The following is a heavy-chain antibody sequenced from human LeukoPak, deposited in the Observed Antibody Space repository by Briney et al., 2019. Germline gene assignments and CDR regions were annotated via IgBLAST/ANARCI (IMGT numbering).Heavy chain of an antibody. J-gene: IGHJ5*02. CDR3: ARDGYSSSWYTNWFDP. V-gene: IGHV3-30*04. D-gene: IGHD6-13*01. CDR1: GFTFSSYA. CDR2: ISYDGSNK. Sequence: PVRSLRLSCAASGFTFSSYAMHWVRQAPGKGLEWVAVISYDGSNKYYADSVKGRFTISRDNSKNTLYLQMNSLRAEDTAVYYCARDGYSSSWYTNWFDPWGQGTLVTVSS.